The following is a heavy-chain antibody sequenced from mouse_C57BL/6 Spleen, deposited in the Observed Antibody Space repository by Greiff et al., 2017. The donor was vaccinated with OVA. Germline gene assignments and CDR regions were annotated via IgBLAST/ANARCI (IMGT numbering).Heavy chain of an antibody. V-gene: IGHV1-64*01. Sequence: QVQLHQPGAELVKPGASVKLSCKASGYTFTSYWMHWVKQRPGQGLEWIGMIHPNSGSTNYNEKFKSKATLTVDKSSSTAYMQLSSLTSEDSAVYYCARSYDGYYAPFDYWGQGTTLTVSS. D-gene: IGHD2-3*01. J-gene: IGHJ2*01. CDR3: ARSYDGYYAPFDY. CDR2: IHPNSGST. CDR1: GYTFTSYW.